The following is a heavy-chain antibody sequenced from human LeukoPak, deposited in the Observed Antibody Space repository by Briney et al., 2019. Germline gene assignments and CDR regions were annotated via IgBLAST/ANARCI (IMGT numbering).Heavy chain of an antibody. V-gene: IGHV1-2*02. Sequence: ASVKVSCKASGYTFTTYYIHWVRQAPVQGLEWMGWINPDSGGTNYAQKFRGRVTMTRDTSISTVYMDLSMLRSDDTAIYYCVREARAGNWFDPWGQGTLVIVSS. CDR1: GYTFTTYY. CDR3: VREARAGNWFDP. J-gene: IGHJ5*02. CDR2: INPDSGGT.